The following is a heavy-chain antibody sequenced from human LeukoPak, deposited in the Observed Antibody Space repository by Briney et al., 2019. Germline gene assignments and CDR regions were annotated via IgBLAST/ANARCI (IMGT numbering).Heavy chain of an antibody. V-gene: IGHV4-34*01. CDR1: GGSFSGYY. J-gene: IGHJ6*03. CDR2: INHSGST. Sequence: PSETLSLTCAVYGGSFSGYYWSWIRQPPGKGLEWIGEINHSGSTNYNPSLKRRVTISVDTSKNQFSLKLSSVTAADTAVYYCARAGYSSSWYHYYYMDVWGKGTTVTVSS. D-gene: IGHD6-13*01. CDR3: ARAGYSSSWYHYYYMDV.